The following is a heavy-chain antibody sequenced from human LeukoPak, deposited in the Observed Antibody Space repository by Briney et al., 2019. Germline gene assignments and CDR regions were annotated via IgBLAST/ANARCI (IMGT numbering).Heavy chain of an antibody. CDR1: GYTLTELS. CDR2: FDPEDGET. CDR3: ATVVVIPDYYYYGMDV. Sequence: GASVKVSCKVSGYTLTELSMHWVRQAPGKGLEWMGGFDPEDGETIYAQKFQGRVTMTEDTSTDTAYMELSSLRSEDTAVYYCATVVVIPDYYYYGMDVRGQGTTVTVSS. V-gene: IGHV1-24*01. D-gene: IGHD3-22*01. J-gene: IGHJ6*02.